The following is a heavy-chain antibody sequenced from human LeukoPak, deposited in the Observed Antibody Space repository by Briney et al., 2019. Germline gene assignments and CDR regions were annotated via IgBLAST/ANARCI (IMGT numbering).Heavy chain of an antibody. CDR1: GGSFSGYY. CDR3: ARTYSSSWYPNWFDP. Sequence: SETLSLTCAVYGGSFSGYYWSWIRQPPGKGLEWIGEINHSGSTNYNPSLKSRVTISVDTSKNQFSLKLSSVTAADTAVYYCARTYSSSWYPNWFDPWGQETLVTVSS. CDR2: INHSGST. D-gene: IGHD6-13*01. J-gene: IGHJ5*02. V-gene: IGHV4-34*01.